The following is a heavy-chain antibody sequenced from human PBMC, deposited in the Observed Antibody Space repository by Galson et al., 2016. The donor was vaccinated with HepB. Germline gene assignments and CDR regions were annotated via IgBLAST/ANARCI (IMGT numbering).Heavy chain of an antibody. J-gene: IGHJ4*02. Sequence: TLSLTCTVSGGSISSRGYYWSWIRQHPGKGLEWIGYIYYSGGTYYNPSLQSRLTISLDTSKNHFSRKLDSVTAADTAVYYCAGYEVVSFDYWGQGTLVTVSS. CDR2: IYYSGGT. V-gene: IGHV4-31*03. CDR1: GGSISSRGYY. CDR3: AGYEVVSFDY. D-gene: IGHD2-15*01.